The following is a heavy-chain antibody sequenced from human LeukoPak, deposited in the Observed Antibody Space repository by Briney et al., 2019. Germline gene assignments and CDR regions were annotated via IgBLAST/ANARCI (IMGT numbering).Heavy chain of an antibody. CDR2: ISAYNGNT. D-gene: IGHD2-2*01. V-gene: IGHV1-18*01. Sequence: ASVKVSCKASGYTFTSYGISWVRQAPGQGLEWMGWISAYNGNTNYAQKLRGRVTMTTDTSTSTAYMELRSLRSDDTAVYYCARDKVVVVPAAIRSRWFDPWGQGTLVIVSS. CDR3: ARDKVVVVPAAIRSRWFDP. J-gene: IGHJ5*02. CDR1: GYTFTSYG.